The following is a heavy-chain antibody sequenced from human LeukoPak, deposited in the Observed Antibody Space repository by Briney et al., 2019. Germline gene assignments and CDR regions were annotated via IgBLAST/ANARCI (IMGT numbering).Heavy chain of an antibody. CDR1: GYTFTSYD. CDR3: ATTPTSIAVAGSEGDAFDI. Sequence: ASVKVSCKASGYTFTSYDINWVRQAPGQGLEWMGWMNPNSGNTGYAQKFQGRVTMTRNTSISTAYMELSRLRSEDTAVYYCATTPTSIAVAGSEGDAFDIWAKGQWSPSLQ. D-gene: IGHD6-19*01. V-gene: IGHV1-8*01. J-gene: IGHJ3*02. CDR2: MNPNSGNT.